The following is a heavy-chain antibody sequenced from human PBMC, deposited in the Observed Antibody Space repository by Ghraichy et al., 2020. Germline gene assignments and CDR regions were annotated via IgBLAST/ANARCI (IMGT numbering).Heavy chain of an antibody. CDR3: ARLEYYDILAGYYIPSYFDH. CDR2: MYYSGST. CDR1: GGSISSSSYY. D-gene: IGHD3-9*01. J-gene: IGHJ4*02. V-gene: IGHV4-39*01. Sequence: PETLSLTCTVSGGSISSSSYYWGWIRQPPGKGLEWIGNMYYSGSTYHNPSLKSRVTISVDTPKNQFSMKLTSVTAADTAVYYCARLEYYDILAGYYIPSYFDHWGQGTLVTVSS.